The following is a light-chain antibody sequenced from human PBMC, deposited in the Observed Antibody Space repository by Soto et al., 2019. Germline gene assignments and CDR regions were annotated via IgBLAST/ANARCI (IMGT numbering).Light chain of an antibody. J-gene: IGLJ2*01. CDR3: ASYTISSTSVI. CDR2: EVS. Sequence: QSVLTQPASVSGSPGQSITISCTGTSSDVGGYKYVSWYQQHPDKAPKLIIFEVSNRPSGISSRFSGSKSGNTASLTISGLQAEDEADYYCASYTISSTSVIFGRGTKVTVL. CDR1: SSDVGGYKY. V-gene: IGLV2-14*01.